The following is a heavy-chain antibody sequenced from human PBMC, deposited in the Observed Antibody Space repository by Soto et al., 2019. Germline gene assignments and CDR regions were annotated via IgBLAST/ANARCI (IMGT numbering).Heavy chain of an antibody. Sequence: PSETLSLTCIVSCGSISSGGFFWTWIRQHPGRGLEWIGYISYSGSTYYNPSLRSRVILSVDTSKGQFSLKLSSVTAADTAVYYCARYYDSRGYYDWFDPWGRGTLVTVSS. CDR2: ISYSGST. CDR3: ARYYDSRGYYDWFDP. J-gene: IGHJ5*02. V-gene: IGHV4-31*03. D-gene: IGHD3-22*01. CDR1: CGSISSGGFF.